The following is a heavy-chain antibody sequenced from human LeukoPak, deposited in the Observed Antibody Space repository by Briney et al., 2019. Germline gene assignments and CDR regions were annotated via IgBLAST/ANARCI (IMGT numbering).Heavy chain of an antibody. Sequence: WGALRLTCGASGFPFSNNHMSWVRQAPGKGLEWVSITYSDGTTYYADSVKGRFTISRDNSRNTLYVQMNSLRAEDTAVYFCARDRVEVTTSMLGGVKRTVTDYYGMDVWGQGTTVTVSS. CDR1: GFPFSNNH. CDR3: ARDRVEVTTSMLGGVKRTVTDYYGMDV. CDR2: TYSDGTT. D-gene: IGHD3-16*01. J-gene: IGHJ6*02. V-gene: IGHV3-53*01.